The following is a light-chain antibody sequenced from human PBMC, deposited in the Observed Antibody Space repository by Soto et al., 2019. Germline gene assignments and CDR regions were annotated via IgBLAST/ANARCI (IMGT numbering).Light chain of an antibody. Sequence: EIVLTQSPATLSWSPGERASLSCRDSQRISSNLAWYQQKPGQAPRLLLYGASTRATGVQARFSGSGSETDFTLTIINLQSEDCAVYYCQHYNNWPTYTFGPGTNVDNK. CDR3: QHYNNWPTYT. V-gene: IGKV3D-15*01. CDR1: QRISSN. CDR2: GAS. J-gene: IGKJ2*01.